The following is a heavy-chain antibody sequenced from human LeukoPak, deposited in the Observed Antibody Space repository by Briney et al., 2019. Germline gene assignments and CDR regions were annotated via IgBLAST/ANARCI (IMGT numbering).Heavy chain of an antibody. V-gene: IGHV4-59*11. Sequence: SETLSHTCTVSGGSISSHYWSWIRQPPGKGLEWIGYIYYSGSTNYNPSLKSRVTISVDTSKNQFSLKLSSVTAADTAVYYCARDSGYYDFWSGNMDVWGKGTTVTVSS. CDR2: IYYSGST. CDR3: ARDSGYYDFWSGNMDV. CDR1: GGSISSHY. D-gene: IGHD3-3*01. J-gene: IGHJ6*03.